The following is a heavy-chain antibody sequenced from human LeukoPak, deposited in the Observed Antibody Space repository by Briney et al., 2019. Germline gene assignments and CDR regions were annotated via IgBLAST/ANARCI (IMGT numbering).Heavy chain of an antibody. J-gene: IGHJ6*02. CDR2: ISSNGDTT. V-gene: IGHV3-64D*09. Sequence: GGSLRLSCSASGFTFSSFAMHWVRQAPGKGLDYISSISSNGDTTYYADSVKGRFTISRDNSKNTLYLQMSSLRAEDTAVYYCARVSITMIPYGMDVWGQGTTVTVSS. CDR1: GFTFSSFA. D-gene: IGHD3-22*01. CDR3: ARVSITMIPYGMDV.